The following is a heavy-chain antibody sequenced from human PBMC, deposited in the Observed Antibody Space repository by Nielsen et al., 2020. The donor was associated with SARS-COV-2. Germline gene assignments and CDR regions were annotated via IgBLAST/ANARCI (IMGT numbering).Heavy chain of an antibody. CDR1: GYSISSGYY. CDR2: IYHSGNT. Sequence: SETLSLTCTVSGYSISSGYYWGWIRQPPGKGLEWIASIYHSGNTYYNPSLKSRVTISVDTSKNQFSLKVNSVTAADTAVYYCVRIDMATISVDYWGRGTLVTVSS. D-gene: IGHD5-24*01. J-gene: IGHJ4*02. V-gene: IGHV4-38-2*02. CDR3: VRIDMATISVDY.